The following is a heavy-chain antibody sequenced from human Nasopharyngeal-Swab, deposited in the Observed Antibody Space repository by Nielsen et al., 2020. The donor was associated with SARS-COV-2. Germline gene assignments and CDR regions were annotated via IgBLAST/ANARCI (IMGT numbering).Heavy chain of an antibody. Sequence: VRQAPGKGLEWVGRIKSKTDGGTTDYAAPVKGRITISRDDSKNTLYLQMNSLKTEDTAVYYCTTDLAYCGGDCYSPYYYGMDVWGQGTTVTVSS. D-gene: IGHD2-21*02. V-gene: IGHV3-15*01. CDR3: TTDLAYCGGDCYSPYYYGMDV. CDR2: IKSKTDGGTT. J-gene: IGHJ6*02.